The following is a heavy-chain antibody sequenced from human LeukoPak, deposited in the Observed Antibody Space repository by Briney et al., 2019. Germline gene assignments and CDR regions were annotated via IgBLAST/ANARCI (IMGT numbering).Heavy chain of an antibody. Sequence: GGSLRLSCAASGFTFSSYDMHWVRQAPGKGREWVAVISYDGSNKYYADSVKGRFTISRDNSKHTLYLQMNSLSAEDTAEYYCARRGVDIVVVPAAISAGSAAAVFDYWGQGTLVTVSS. D-gene: IGHD2-2*01. J-gene: IGHJ4*02. CDR3: ARRGVDIVVVPAAISAGSAAAVFDY. CDR1: GFTFSSYD. CDR2: ISYDGSNK. V-gene: IGHV3-30-3*01.